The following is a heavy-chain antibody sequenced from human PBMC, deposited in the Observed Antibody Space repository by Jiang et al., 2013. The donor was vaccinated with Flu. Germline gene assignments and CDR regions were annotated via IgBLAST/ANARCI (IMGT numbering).Heavy chain of an antibody. D-gene: IGHD3-10*01. V-gene: IGHV1-24*01. CDR2: DPEDGET. CDR3: ATDERITMVRGVIN. J-gene: IGHJ4*02. Sequence: DPEDGETIYAQKFQGRVTMTEDTSTDTAYMELSSLRSEDTAVYYCATDERITMVRGVINWGQGTLVTVSS.